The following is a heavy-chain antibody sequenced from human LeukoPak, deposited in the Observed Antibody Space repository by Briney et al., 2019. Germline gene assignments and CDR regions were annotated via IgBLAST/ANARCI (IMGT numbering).Heavy chain of an antibody. V-gene: IGHV3-33*01. CDR1: GFTFSNYV. J-gene: IGHJ4*02. Sequence: PGGSLRLSCAASGFTFSNYVMHWARQAPGKGLEWVAVIWYDGSNKYYADSVKGRFTISRDNSKNTLYLQMNSLRAEDTAVYYCARVSYSANWAHFDYWGPGTLVTVSS. D-gene: IGHD1-1*01. CDR3: ARVSYSANWAHFDY. CDR2: IWYDGSNK.